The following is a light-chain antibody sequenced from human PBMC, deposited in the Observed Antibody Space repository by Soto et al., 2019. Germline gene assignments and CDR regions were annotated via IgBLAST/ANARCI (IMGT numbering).Light chain of an antibody. CDR3: QQYNSYSRT. CDR2: KAS. V-gene: IGKV1-5*03. J-gene: IGKJ1*01. Sequence: DIQMTQSPSTLSASVGDRVTITCRASQSISSWLAWYQQKPGKAPKLLIYKASSLESWVPSRFSGSGSGTEFTLTISSLQPDEFATYYCQQYNSYSRTFGQGTKVEIK. CDR1: QSISSW.